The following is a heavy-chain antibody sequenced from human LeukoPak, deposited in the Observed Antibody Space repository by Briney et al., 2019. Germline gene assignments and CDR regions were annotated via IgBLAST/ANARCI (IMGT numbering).Heavy chain of an antibody. V-gene: IGHV3-21*01. Sequence: PGGALRLSCAASGFTFSSYSMNWVRQAPGKGLEWVSSISGSSNYIYYADSVKGRFTISRDNAKKSLYLQMNSLRADDTAVYYCARDRHSSSFFDYWGQGTLVTVSS. CDR2: ISGSSNYI. D-gene: IGHD6-6*01. J-gene: IGHJ4*02. CDR3: ARDRHSSSFFDY. CDR1: GFTFSSYS.